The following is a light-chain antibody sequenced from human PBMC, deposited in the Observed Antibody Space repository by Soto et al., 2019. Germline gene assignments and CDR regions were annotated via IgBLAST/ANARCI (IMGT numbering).Light chain of an antibody. CDR2: GVK. V-gene: IGLV2-11*01. Sequence: QSALIQPRSVSGSPGQSVTISCTGTSSDVGGYNYVSWYQRHPGKAPKLIISGVKNRPSGVPDRFSGSKSGNTASMTISGLQAEDEDDYYCCSYAGSDIFIFGGGTQLTVL. CDR3: CSYAGSDIFI. CDR1: SSDVGGYNY. J-gene: IGLJ2*01.